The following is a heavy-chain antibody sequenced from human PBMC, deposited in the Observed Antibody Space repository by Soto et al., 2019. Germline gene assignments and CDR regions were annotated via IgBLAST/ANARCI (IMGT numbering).Heavy chain of an antibody. Sequence: PGGSLRLSCAASGFTFSSYDMHWVRQATGKGLEWVSAIGTAGDTYYPGSVKGRFTISRENAKNSLYLQMNGLRAEDTAVYYCARDGPTRHFDYWGQGTLXXVSS. V-gene: IGHV3-13*01. J-gene: IGHJ4*02. D-gene: IGHD4-17*01. CDR1: GFTFSSYD. CDR3: ARDGPTRHFDY. CDR2: IGTAGDT.